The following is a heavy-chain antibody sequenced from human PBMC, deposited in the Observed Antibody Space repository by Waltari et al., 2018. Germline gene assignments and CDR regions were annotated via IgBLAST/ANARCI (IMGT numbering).Heavy chain of an antibody. V-gene: IGHV1-2*06. CDR2: INPYSGST. J-gene: IGHJ4*02. Sequence: QVQLVQSGAEVKKPGASVTVSCKAYGYTFTAYYMPWVRPAPGQGLEWMGRINPYSGSTNYAQKLQGRGTMTRDTSTSTAYMELSRLRSDDTAVYYCARGGPVRGVIINRLDHWGQGTLVTVSS. CDR1: GYTFTAYY. D-gene: IGHD3-10*02. CDR3: ARGGPVRGVIINRLDH.